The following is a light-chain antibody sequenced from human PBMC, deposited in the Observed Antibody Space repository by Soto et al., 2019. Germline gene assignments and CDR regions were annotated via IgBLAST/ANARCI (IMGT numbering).Light chain of an antibody. V-gene: IGKV3-20*01. CDR2: GAS. J-gene: IGKJ1*01. CDR1: QIVRGNN. Sequence: IVLTQSPDTLSLSPGERATLPCRASQIVRGNNLVWYQQRPGQAPRLLISGASTRATGIPDRFRGTGSGTDFSLSISRLEPEDFATYYCQQTLSFPPTFGQGTKV. CDR3: QQTLSFPPT.